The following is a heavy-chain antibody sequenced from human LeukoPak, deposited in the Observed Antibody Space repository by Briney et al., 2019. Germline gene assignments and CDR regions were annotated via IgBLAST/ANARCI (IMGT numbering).Heavy chain of an antibody. CDR1: GGSFSGYY. J-gene: IGHJ1*01. D-gene: IGHD2-2*02. CDR3: ARGSYCSSTSCYTSSGDAEYFQH. CDR2: INHSGST. Sequence: SETLSLTCPVYGGSFSGYYWSWIRQPPGQGLEWIGEINHSGSTNYNPSLKSRVTISVDTSKNQFSLKLSSVTAADTAVYYCARGSYCSSTSCYTSSGDAEYFQHWGQGTLVTVSS. V-gene: IGHV4-34*01.